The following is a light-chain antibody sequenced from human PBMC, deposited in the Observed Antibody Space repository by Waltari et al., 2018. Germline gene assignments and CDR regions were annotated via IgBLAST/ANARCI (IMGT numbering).Light chain of an antibody. CDR3: QQLNSYQWT. Sequence: IQLTQSPSSLSASVGDRVTITCRARQGISNYLAWYQQKPGKAPKLLIYAASTLQSGVPARFSGSGSGTDFTLTISRLQPEDFATYYCQQLNSYQWTFGQGTKVEIK. J-gene: IGKJ1*01. CDR2: AAS. CDR1: QGISNY. V-gene: IGKV1-9*01.